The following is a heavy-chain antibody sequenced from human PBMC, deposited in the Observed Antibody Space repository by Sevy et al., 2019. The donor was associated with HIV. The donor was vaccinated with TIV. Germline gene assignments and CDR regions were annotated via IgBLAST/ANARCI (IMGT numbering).Heavy chain of an antibody. J-gene: IGHJ4*02. CDR2: MWYDGNNK. D-gene: IGHD2-21*01. V-gene: IGHV3-33*01. CDR1: GFTFSSFG. Sequence: GGSLRPSCTASGFTFSSFGIHWVRQPPGKGLEWVALMWYDGNNKYYADSVKGRFTISRDSSKNTLYLQMNNLRAEDTAVYYCARGPSLIVAGAAGYLDYWGQGTLVTVSS. CDR3: ARGPSLIVAGAAGYLDY.